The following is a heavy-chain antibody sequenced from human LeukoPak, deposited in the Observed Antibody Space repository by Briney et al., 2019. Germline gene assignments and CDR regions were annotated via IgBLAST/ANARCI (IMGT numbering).Heavy chain of an antibody. CDR2: IIPIFGTA. D-gene: IGHD2-21*02. CDR3: ASRPVVVTANVYYYYGMDV. V-gene: IGHV1-69*13. Sequence: ASVKVSCKASGGTFSGYAISWVRQAPGQGLEWMGGIIPIFGTANYAQKFQGRVTITADESTSTAYMELSSLRSEDTAVYYCASRPVVVTANVYYYYGMDVWGQGTTVTVSS. J-gene: IGHJ6*02. CDR1: GGTFSGYA.